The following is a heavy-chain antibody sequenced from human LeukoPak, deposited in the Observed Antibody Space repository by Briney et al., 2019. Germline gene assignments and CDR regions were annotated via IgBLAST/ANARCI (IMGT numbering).Heavy chain of an antibody. J-gene: IGHJ3*02. Sequence: PGGSLRLSCAASGFTFSSYAMSWVRQAPGKGLEWVSAISGSGGSTYYADSVKGRFTISRDNSKSTLYLQMNSLRAEDTAVYYCAKEGYCSGGSCVAAFDIWGQGTMVTASS. CDR1: GFTFSSYA. CDR2: ISGSGGST. D-gene: IGHD2-15*01. CDR3: AKEGYCSGGSCVAAFDI. V-gene: IGHV3-23*01.